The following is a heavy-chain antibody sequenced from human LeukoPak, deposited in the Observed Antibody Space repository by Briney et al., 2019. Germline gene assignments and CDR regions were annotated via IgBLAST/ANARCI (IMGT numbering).Heavy chain of an antibody. D-gene: IGHD3-10*01. CDR2: LNHVGRT. J-gene: IGHJ4*02. Sequence: SETLSLTCRVYGESFSDYYCAWIRQPPGKGLEWIGELNHVGRTTYNPALKSRVTISADTSKNQFSLRLSSVTAADTAVYYCARGAWFGSKGVDYWGQGTLVTVSS. CDR3: ARGAWFGSKGVDY. CDR1: GESFSDYY. V-gene: IGHV4-34*01.